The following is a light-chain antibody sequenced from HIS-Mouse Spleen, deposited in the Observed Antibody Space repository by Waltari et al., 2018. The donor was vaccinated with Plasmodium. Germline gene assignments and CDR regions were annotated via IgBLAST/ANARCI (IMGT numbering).Light chain of an antibody. Sequence: QSALTQPASVSGSPGQSITISCTGTSSDVGSYNLVSWYQQHTGKAPKLMIYEGSKRPSGVSNRCSGSKSGNTASLTISGLQAEDEADYYCCSYAGSSTFVVFGGGTKLTVL. J-gene: IGLJ2*01. CDR2: EGS. CDR1: SSDVGSYNL. CDR3: CSYAGSSTFVV. V-gene: IGLV2-23*03.